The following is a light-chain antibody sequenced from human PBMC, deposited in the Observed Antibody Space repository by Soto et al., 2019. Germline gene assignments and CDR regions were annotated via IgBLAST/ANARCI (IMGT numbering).Light chain of an antibody. V-gene: IGKV1-39*01. CDR2: AAS. Sequence: DIQMTQSPSSLSASVGDRVTITCRASQTISSYLNWYQQKPGKAPKLLIYAASSLQSGVPSRFSGSGSGTDFTLTISRLQPEDFATYYCQQRYRTPRSFGQGTKVAIK. CDR3: QQRYRTPRS. CDR1: QTISSY. J-gene: IGKJ1*01.